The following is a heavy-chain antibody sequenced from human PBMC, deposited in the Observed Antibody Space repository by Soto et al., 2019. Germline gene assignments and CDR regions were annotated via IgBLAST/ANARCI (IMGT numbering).Heavy chain of an antibody. J-gene: IGHJ4*02. CDR3: AKSRGGSSWYEGDS. V-gene: IGHV3-30*18. Sequence: QVQLVESGGRVVQPGRSLRLSCAASGFTFSSYGMHWVRQAPGKGLEWVAVISYAGDYQYYADSVKGRFTISRDNSKNTLYLQMNTLRPEDTAVYFCAKSRGGSSWYEGDSWGQGTLVTVSS. D-gene: IGHD6-13*01. CDR2: ISYAGDYQ. CDR1: GFTFSSYG.